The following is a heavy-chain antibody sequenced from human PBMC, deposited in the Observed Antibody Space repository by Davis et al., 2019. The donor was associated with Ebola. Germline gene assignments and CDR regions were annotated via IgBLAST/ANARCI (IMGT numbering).Heavy chain of an antibody. CDR2: IRDYNGNT. CDR1: GYTFSIFG. Sequence: AASVKVSCKASGYTFSIFGISWVRQAPGQGLEWMGWIRDYNGNTNYAQKFQGRVTMTTDTSTSTAYMELRSLRSDDTAVYYCARVLYEVGWFDPWGQGTLVTVSS. CDR3: ARVLYEVGWFDP. J-gene: IGHJ5*02. V-gene: IGHV1-18*01. D-gene: IGHD2/OR15-2a*01.